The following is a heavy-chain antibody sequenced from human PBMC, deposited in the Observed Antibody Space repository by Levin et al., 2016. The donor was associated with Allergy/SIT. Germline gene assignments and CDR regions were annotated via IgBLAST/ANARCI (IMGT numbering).Heavy chain of an antibody. CDR1: GYTFTSYA. V-gene: IGHV1-3*01. CDR2: INAGNGNT. J-gene: IGHJ4*02. D-gene: IGHD6-6*01. CDR3: ARARGSSPTLLPFDY. Sequence: ASVKVSCKASGYTFTSYAMHWVRQAPGQRLEWMGWINAGNGNTKYSQKFQGRVTITRDTSASTAYMELSSLRSEDTAVYYCARARGSSPTLLPFDYWGQGTLVTVSS.